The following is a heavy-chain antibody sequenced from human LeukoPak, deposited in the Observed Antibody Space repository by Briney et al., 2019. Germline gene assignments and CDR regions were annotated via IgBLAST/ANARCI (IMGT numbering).Heavy chain of an antibody. V-gene: IGHV4-61*02. Sequence: PSVTLSLTCTVSGGSISSGTYYWSWIRQPAGKGLEWIGRMYTSGSTNYNPSLKSRVTISVDTSKNQFSLKLTSVTAADTAVYYCARDAAAATNYYYYMDVWGKGTTVTVSS. J-gene: IGHJ6*03. CDR3: ARDAAAATNYYYYMDV. CDR2: MYTSGST. D-gene: IGHD2-2*01. CDR1: GGSISSGTYY.